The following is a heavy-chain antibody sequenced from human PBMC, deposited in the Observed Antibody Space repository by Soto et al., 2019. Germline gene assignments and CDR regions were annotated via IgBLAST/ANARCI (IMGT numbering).Heavy chain of an antibody. Sequence: PGGSLRLSCAASGFTFSNAWMNWVRQAPGKGLEWVGRIKSKTEGRTTDYAAPVKGRFTISRDDSKNTLYLQMNSLKTEDTALYYCTTDVWTAAKGDYWGQGTLVTVSS. V-gene: IGHV3-15*07. CDR3: TTDVWTAAKGDY. CDR1: GFTFSNAW. J-gene: IGHJ4*02. CDR2: IKSKTEGRTT. D-gene: IGHD6-25*01.